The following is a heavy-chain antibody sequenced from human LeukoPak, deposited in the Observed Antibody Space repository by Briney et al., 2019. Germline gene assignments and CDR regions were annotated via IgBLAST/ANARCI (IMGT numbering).Heavy chain of an antibody. D-gene: IGHD5-18*01. Sequence: SETLSLTCAVYGGSFSGYYWSWIRRPPGKGLEWIGEINHSGSTNYNPSLKSRVTISVDTSKNQFSLKLSSVTAADTAVYYCAATRRWLQPNLDYWGQGTLVTVSS. CDR2: INHSGST. CDR1: GGSFSGYY. V-gene: IGHV4-34*01. J-gene: IGHJ4*02. CDR3: AATRRWLQPNLDY.